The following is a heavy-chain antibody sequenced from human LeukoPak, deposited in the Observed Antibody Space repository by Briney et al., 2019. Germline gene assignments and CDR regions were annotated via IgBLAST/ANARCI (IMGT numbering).Heavy chain of an antibody. CDR1: GFTFNTHW. D-gene: IGHD3-10*01. J-gene: IGHJ4*02. V-gene: IGHV3-74*01. CDR3: AKVMTRTMVRGVPPSDY. CDR2: INTGGTTT. Sequence: AGGSLRLSCAASGFTFNTHWMHWVRQAPGKGLVWVSRINTGGTTTNYADSVKGRFTISRDNAKDTLYLQMNSLRAEDTAVYYCAKVMTRTMVRGVPPSDYWGQGTLVTVSS.